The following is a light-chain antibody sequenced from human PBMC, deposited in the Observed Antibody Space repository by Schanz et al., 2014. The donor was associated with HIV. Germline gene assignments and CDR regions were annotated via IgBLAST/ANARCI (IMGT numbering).Light chain of an antibody. J-gene: IGKJ1*01. Sequence: DIQMTQSPSTLSASVGDGVTITCRASQYISHWLAWYQQKPGQAPKFLIHRASTLEAGVSSRFSGSGSGSEFTLTISSLQPDDFATYYCQQYNSYSWTFGQGTKVEIK. CDR1: QYISHW. CDR3: QQYNSYSWT. CDR2: RAS. V-gene: IGKV1-5*03.